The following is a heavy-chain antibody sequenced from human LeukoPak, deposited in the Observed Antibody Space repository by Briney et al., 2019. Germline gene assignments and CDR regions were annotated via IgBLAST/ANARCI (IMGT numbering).Heavy chain of an antibody. D-gene: IGHD2-15*01. CDR1: GGSFSGYY. CDR2: INHSGST. J-gene: IGHJ5*02. V-gene: IGHV4-34*01. Sequence: SETLSLTCAVYGGSFSGYYWSWIRQPPGKGLEWIGEINHSGSTNYNPSLKSRVTISVDTSKNQFSLKLSSVTAADTAVYYCARRSSNSKTPAWGSLRGPSKYNWFDPWGQGTLVTVSS. CDR3: ARRSSNSKTPAWGSLRGPSKYNWFDP.